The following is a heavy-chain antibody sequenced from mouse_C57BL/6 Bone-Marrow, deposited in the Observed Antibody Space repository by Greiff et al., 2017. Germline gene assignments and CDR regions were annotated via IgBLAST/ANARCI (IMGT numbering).Heavy chain of an antibody. D-gene: IGHD1-1*01. CDR2: ISSGGSYT. J-gene: IGHJ4*01. CDR3: ARHEGPYGSRGYYAMDY. Sequence: EVKVVESGGDLVKPGGSLKLSCAASGFTFSSYGMSWVRQTPDKRLEWVATISSGGSYTYYPDSVKGRFTISRDNAKNTLYLQMSSLKSEDTAMYYCARHEGPYGSRGYYAMDYWGQGTSVSVSS. V-gene: IGHV5-6*01. CDR1: GFTFSSYG.